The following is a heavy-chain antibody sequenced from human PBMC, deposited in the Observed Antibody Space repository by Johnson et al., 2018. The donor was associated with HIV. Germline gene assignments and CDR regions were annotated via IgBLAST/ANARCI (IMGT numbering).Heavy chain of an antibody. D-gene: IGHD4-23*01. CDR3: ARVKQQVVRVGSDAFDI. CDR2: ISYDGSNN. CDR1: GFTFSSYP. V-gene: IGHV3-30*04. J-gene: IGHJ3*02. Sequence: QVQLVESGGGVVQPGRSLRLSCAVSGFTFSSYPMHWVRQAPGKGLEWVAVISYDGSNNYYADSVKGRFTLSRDNSKNTLYLKMNSLRAEDTAVYYCARVKQQVVRVGSDAFDIWGQGTMVTVSA.